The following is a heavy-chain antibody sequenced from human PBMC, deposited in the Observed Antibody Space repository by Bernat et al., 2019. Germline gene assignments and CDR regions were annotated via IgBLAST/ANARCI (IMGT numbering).Heavy chain of an antibody. V-gene: IGHV4-39*02. Sequence: QLQLQESGPGLVKPSETLSLTCTVSGDSISSSGQYWGWIRQPPGKGLEWIGSLYYSGSTDYNPSLKSRVTISVDTSKNQFSLRLSYVTAADTAVYYCARESWNYWGQGILVTVSS. J-gene: IGHJ4*02. CDR3: ARESWNY. CDR2: LYYSGST. D-gene: IGHD3-3*01. CDR1: GDSISSSGQY.